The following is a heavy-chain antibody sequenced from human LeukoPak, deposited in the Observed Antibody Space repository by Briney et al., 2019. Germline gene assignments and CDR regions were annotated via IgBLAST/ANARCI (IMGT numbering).Heavy chain of an antibody. CDR2: INPSGGST. CDR3: ARRVQSGHGFDY. J-gene: IGHJ4*02. D-gene: IGHD2-15*01. Sequence: GASVKVSCKASGYTFTSYYMHWVRQAPGQGLEWMGIINPSGGSTNYAQKFQGRVTMTRDTSTNTVYMELSSLRSEDTAVYYCARRVQSGHGFDYWGQGTLVTVSS. CDR1: GYTFTSYY. V-gene: IGHV1-46*01.